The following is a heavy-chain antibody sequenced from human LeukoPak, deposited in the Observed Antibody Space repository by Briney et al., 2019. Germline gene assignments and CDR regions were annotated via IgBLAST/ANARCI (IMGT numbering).Heavy chain of an antibody. J-gene: IGHJ4*02. CDR1: GGSISSGSYY. V-gene: IGHV4-61*02. Sequence: SETLSLTCTVSGGSISSGSYYWSWIRQPAGKGLEWIGRIYTSGSTYYNPSLKSRVTISVDTSKNQFSLKLSSVTAADTAVYYCARHRGVILDYWGQGTLVTVSS. CDR3: ARHRGVILDY. D-gene: IGHD3-16*02. CDR2: IYTSGST.